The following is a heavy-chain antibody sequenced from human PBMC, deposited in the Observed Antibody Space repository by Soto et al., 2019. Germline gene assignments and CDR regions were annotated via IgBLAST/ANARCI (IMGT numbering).Heavy chain of an antibody. D-gene: IGHD3-16*01. CDR3: ERPHLDRPTYYGLDV. V-gene: IGHV3-48*02. Sequence: EGQLVESGGGLVQPGGALRLSCAASGFTLSAYSMNWVRQAPGKGLEWISFINSGSDTIYYGYSVKGRFTIARDNAKYALSLQMNSLSDDDTAVYYCERPHLDRPTYYGLDVWGQGTPVTVSS. CDR2: INSGSDTI. CDR1: GFTLSAYS. J-gene: IGHJ6*02.